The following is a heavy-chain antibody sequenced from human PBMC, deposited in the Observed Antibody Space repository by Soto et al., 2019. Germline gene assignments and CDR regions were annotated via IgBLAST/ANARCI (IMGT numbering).Heavy chain of an antibody. Sequence: EVQLVESGGGLVQPGRSLRLSCAASGFTFDDYAMHWVRQAPGKGLEWVSGISWNSGSIGYADSVKGRFTISRDNAKNYLYLQMNSLRAEDTALYYCAKDTGYSGYDLMRYFDYWGQGTLVTVSS. CDR3: AKDTGYSGYDLMRYFDY. V-gene: IGHV3-9*01. CDR2: ISWNSGSI. J-gene: IGHJ4*02. CDR1: GFTFDDYA. D-gene: IGHD5-12*01.